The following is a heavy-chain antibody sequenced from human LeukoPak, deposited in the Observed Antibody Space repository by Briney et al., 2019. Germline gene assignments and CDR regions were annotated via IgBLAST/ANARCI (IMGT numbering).Heavy chain of an antibody. V-gene: IGHV1-8*02. CDR2: MNPNSGDT. J-gene: IGHJ4*02. CDR3: ARGPYGTGSHFDF. Sequence: EASVKVSCKASGYTFTGYYMHWVRQATGQGLEWMGWMNPNSGDTGYTQRFQGRVTMTRDTSISTAYMELSSLRSEDTAVYYCARGPYGTGSHFDFWGQGTLVTVSS. D-gene: IGHD3-10*01. CDR1: GYTFTGYY.